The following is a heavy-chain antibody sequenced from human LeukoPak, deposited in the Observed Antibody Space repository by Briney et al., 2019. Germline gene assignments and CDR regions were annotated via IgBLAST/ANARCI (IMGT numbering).Heavy chain of an antibody. CDR2: TIPIFGTA. Sequence: SSVKVSCKASGGTFSSYAISWVRQAPGQGLEWMGGTIPIFGTANYAQKFQGRVTITADESTSTAYMELSSLRSEDTAVYYCAVYYYGSGSYYNYYFDYWGQGTLVTVSS. V-gene: IGHV1-69*01. CDR3: AVYYYGSGSYYNYYFDY. D-gene: IGHD3-10*01. CDR1: GGTFSSYA. J-gene: IGHJ4*02.